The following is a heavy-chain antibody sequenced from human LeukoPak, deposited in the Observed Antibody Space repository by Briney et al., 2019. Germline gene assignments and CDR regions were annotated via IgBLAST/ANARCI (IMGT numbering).Heavy chain of an antibody. Sequence: SETLSLTCTVSGGSISSGGYYWSWIRQHPGKGLEWIGYIYYSGSTYYNPSLKSRVTISVDTSKNQFSLKLSSVTAADTAVYYCARDQGYDILTGYDGMDVWGQGTTVTVSS. CDR1: GGSISSGGYY. J-gene: IGHJ6*02. CDR3: ARDQGYDILTGYDGMDV. D-gene: IGHD3-9*01. V-gene: IGHV4-31*03. CDR2: IYYSGST.